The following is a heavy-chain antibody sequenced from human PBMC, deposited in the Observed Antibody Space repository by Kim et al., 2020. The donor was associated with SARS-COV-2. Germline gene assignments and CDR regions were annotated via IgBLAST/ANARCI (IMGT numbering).Heavy chain of an antibody. CDR2: ISGSGGST. CDR3: ATQGSSYDILTGYYQTYFFDY. CDR1: GFTFSSYA. Sequence: GGSLRLSCAASGFTFSSYAMNWVRQAPGKGLEWVSAISGSGGSTYYADSVKGRFTISRDNSKNTLYLQMNSLRAEDTAVYYCATQGSSYDILTGYYQTYFFDYWGQGTLVTVSS. D-gene: IGHD3-9*01. J-gene: IGHJ4*02. V-gene: IGHV3-23*01.